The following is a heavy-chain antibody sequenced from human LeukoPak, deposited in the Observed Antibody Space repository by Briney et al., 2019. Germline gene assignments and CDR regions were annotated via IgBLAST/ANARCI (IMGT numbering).Heavy chain of an antibody. CDR2: ISGSGGST. D-gene: IGHD3-9*01. CDR3: ARSANYDILTGYYNPGWFDP. J-gene: IGHJ5*02. CDR1: GFTFSSYW. V-gene: IGHV3-23*01. Sequence: GVSLRLSCAASGFTFSSYWMSWVRQAPGKGLEWVSAISGSGGSTYYADSVKGRFTISRDNSKNTVYLQMNSLRSEDTAVYYCARSANYDILTGYYNPGWFDPWGQGTLVTVSS.